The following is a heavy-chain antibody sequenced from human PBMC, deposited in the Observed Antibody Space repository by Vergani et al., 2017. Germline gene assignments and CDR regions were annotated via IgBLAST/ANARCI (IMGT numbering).Heavy chain of an antibody. J-gene: IGHJ4*02. Sequence: EVQLLESGGGLVQPGGSLRLSCAASGFTFSSYAMSWVRQAPGKGLEWVSYISSSSSTIYYADSVKGRFTISRDNAKNSLYLQMNSLRDEDTAVYYCASSIAAAGSEAYWGQGTLVTVSS. V-gene: IGHV3-48*02. CDR3: ASSIAAAGSEAY. D-gene: IGHD6-13*01. CDR1: GFTFSSYA. CDR2: ISSSSSTI.